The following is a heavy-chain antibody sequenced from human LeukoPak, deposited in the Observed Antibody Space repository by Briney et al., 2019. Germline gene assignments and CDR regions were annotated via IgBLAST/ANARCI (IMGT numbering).Heavy chain of an antibody. CDR3: AKARGLIGGAFDI. CDR2: VSWDGDTT. J-gene: IGHJ3*02. V-gene: IGHV3-43*01. Sequence: GGSLRLSCAASGFTFSSYEMNWVRQAPGKGLEWVSLVSWDGDTTYYADSVKGRFTISRDNSKNSLYLQMNSLRTEDTALYYCAKARGLIGGAFDIWGQGTMVTVSS. D-gene: IGHD3-22*01. CDR1: GFTFSSYE.